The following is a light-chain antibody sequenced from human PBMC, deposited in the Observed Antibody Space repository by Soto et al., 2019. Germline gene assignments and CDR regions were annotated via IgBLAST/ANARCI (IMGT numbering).Light chain of an antibody. CDR1: QSVTSNY. CDR2: DAS. J-gene: IGKJ1*01. V-gene: IGKV3-20*01. CDR3: QQYGTSPRT. Sequence: EIVLTQSPGTLSLSPGERATLSCRASQSVTSNYLAWYRQKPGQAPRLLIYDASTRATGVPDRFSGSGSGTDFTLTISRLEPEDFAVYYCQQYGTSPRTFGQGTKVEIK.